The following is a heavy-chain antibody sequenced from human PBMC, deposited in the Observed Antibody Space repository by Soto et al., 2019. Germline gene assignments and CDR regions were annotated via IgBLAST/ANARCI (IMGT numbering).Heavy chain of an antibody. J-gene: IGHJ4*02. V-gene: IGHV3-15*07. CDR2: IKSKTDGGTT. D-gene: IGHD3-22*01. Sequence: GGSLRLSCAASGFTFSNAWMNWVRQAPGKGLEWVGRIKSKTDGGTTDYAAPVKGRFTISRDDSKNTLYLQMNSLKTEDTAVYYCTTGFTPLIDYYDSSGYYYADFDYWGQGTLVTVSS. CDR1: GFTFSNAW. CDR3: TTGFTPLIDYYDSSGYYYADFDY.